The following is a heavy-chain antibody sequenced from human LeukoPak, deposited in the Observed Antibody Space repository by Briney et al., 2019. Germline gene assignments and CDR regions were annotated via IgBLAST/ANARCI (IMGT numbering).Heavy chain of an antibody. CDR3: ARDEGASYGSGN. Sequence: GGSLRLSCAASGFTFSSYSMNWVRQAPGKGLEWVSSISSSSSYIYYADSVKGRFTISRDNAKTSLYLQMNSLRAEDTAVYYCARDEGASYGSGNWGQGTLVTVSS. J-gene: IGHJ4*02. CDR1: GFTFSSYS. V-gene: IGHV3-21*01. D-gene: IGHD3-10*01. CDR2: ISSSSSYI.